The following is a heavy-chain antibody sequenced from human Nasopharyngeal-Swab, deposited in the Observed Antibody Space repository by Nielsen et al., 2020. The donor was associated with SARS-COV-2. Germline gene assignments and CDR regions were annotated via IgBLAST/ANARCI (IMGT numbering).Heavy chain of an antibody. V-gene: IGHV4-31*02. Sequence: WIRQLPGKGLEWIGYIYYSGSTYYNPSLKSRVTISVDTSKNQFSLKLSSVTAADTAVYYCASSAVVANINGWFDPWGQGTLVTVSS. D-gene: IGHD5-12*01. CDR2: IYYSGST. J-gene: IGHJ5*02. CDR3: ASSAVVANINGWFDP.